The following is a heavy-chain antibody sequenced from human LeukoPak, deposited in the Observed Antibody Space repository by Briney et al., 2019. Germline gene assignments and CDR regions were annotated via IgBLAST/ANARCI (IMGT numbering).Heavy chain of an antibody. D-gene: IGHD3-10*01. J-gene: IGHJ4*02. CDR2: ISGSGGST. CDR3: AKRRLGLLWFGELGFDY. V-gene: IGHV3-23*01. Sequence: GGPLRLSCAASGFTFSSYAMSWVRQAPGKGLEWVSAISGSGGSTYYADSVKGRFTISRDNSKNTLYLQMNSLRAEDTAVYYCAKRRLGLLWFGELGFDYWGQGTLVTVSS. CDR1: GFTFSSYA.